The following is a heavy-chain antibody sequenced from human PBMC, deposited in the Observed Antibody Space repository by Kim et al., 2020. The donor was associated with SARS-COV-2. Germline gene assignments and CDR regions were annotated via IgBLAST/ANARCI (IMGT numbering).Heavy chain of an antibody. J-gene: IGHJ4*02. V-gene: IGHV5-51*01. Sequence: TRYSPSFQGQVTISADKSISTAYLQWSSLKASDTAMYYCARQDSSGYSGYWGQGTLVTVSS. CDR3: ARQDSSGYSGY. CDR2: T. D-gene: IGHD3-22*01.